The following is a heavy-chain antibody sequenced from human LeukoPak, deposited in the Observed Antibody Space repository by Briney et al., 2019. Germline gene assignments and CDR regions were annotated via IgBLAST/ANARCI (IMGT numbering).Heavy chain of an antibody. Sequence: SETLSLTCTVSGGSINSYYYNWIRQPPGKGLEWIGYIYYSGSTNYNPSLKSRVTISIDTSKNQFSLRLSSVTAADTAGYYCAREGGTYDSASGNYFRTGFDYWGQGTLVTVSS. CDR1: GGSINSYY. D-gene: IGHD3-10*01. CDR3: AREGGTYDSASGNYFRTGFDY. J-gene: IGHJ4*02. CDR2: IYYSGST. V-gene: IGHV4-59*01.